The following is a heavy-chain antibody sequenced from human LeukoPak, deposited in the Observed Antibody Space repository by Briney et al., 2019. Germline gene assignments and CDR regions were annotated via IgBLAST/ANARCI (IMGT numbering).Heavy chain of an antibody. CDR2: INGGGGTT. CDR3: AKSPWEGIKWFDP. CDR1: GFTLSSSG. V-gene: IGHV3-23*01. D-gene: IGHD1-26*01. J-gene: IGHJ5*02. Sequence: PGESLRLSCAASGFTLSSSGMSWVRQAPGKGLEWVSGINGGGGTTYYADSVKGRFTISRDNSKNTLYLQMNSLRAEDTAVNYCAKSPWEGIKWFDPWGQGTLVTVSS.